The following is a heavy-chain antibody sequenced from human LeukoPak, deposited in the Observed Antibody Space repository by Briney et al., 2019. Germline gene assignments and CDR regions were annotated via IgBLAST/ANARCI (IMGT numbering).Heavy chain of an antibody. V-gene: IGHV4-31*03. J-gene: IGHJ4*02. Sequence: SQTLSLTCTVSGGSISSGGYYWSWIRQHPGKGLEWIGYIYYSGSTYYNPSLKSRVTISVDTTKNQFSLKLSSVTAADTAVYYCARGNLFGSSSYFDYWGQGTLVTVSS. CDR3: ARGNLFGSSSYFDY. D-gene: IGHD6-6*01. CDR2: IYYSGST. CDR1: GGSISSGGYY.